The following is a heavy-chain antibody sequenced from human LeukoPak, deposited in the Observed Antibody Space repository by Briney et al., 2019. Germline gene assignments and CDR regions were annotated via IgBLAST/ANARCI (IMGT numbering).Heavy chain of an antibody. J-gene: IGHJ5*02. Sequence: PGRSLRLSCAASGFTFTSYVMHWVRQAPGKGLQWVALISYDGSNKYYADSVKGRFTISRDNPKNTLYLQMNSLRAEDTAVYYCARPRGAAAGTFGFDPWGQGTLVTVSS. V-gene: IGHV3-30*03. CDR2: ISYDGSNK. D-gene: IGHD6-13*01. CDR1: GFTFTSYV. CDR3: ARPRGAAAGTFGFDP.